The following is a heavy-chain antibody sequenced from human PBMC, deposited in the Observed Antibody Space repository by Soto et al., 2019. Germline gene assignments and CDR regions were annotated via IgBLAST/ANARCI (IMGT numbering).Heavy chain of an antibody. D-gene: IGHD4-17*01. CDR1: GFTFSMFS. CDR2: ISSNGDST. CDR3: VHPRSTVQIPPT. J-gene: IGHJ5*02. Sequence: GGSMRLSCSASGFTFSMFSMHWVRQAPGKGLEYVSGISSNGDSTYYADSVKGRFTISRDNSKNTLYLQMSSLRAVDTAVYFCVHPRSTVQIPPTWGQGTLVTVSS. V-gene: IGHV3-64D*06.